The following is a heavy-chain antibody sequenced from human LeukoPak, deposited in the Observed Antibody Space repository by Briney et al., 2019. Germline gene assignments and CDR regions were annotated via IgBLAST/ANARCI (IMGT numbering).Heavy chain of an antibody. CDR2: INSDGSST. Sequence: GGSLRLSSVASGFTYSSYWMRWVRQAPGKGLVWVGHINSDGSSTTYADSVKGRFTISRDNAKNTLYLQMNSLRAEDTAVYYCARGLTIFGAVNDAFDIWGQGTMVTVSS. CDR1: GFTYSSYW. D-gene: IGHD3-3*01. J-gene: IGHJ3*02. V-gene: IGHV3-74*01. CDR3: ARGLTIFGAVNDAFDI.